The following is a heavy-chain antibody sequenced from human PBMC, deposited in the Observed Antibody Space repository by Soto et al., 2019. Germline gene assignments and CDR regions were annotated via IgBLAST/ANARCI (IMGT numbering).Heavy chain of an antibody. Sequence: QVQLVQSGAEVKKPGSSVKVSCKASGGTFSSYAISWVRQAPGQGLEWMGGIIPIFGTANYAQKFQGRVTITADKSTSTAYMERSSLRSEDTAVYYSAREDYGDSSYYYYGMDVWGQGTTVTVSS. V-gene: IGHV1-69*06. CDR3: AREDYGDSSYYYYGMDV. CDR2: IIPIFGTA. D-gene: IGHD4-17*01. CDR1: GGTFSSYA. J-gene: IGHJ6*02.